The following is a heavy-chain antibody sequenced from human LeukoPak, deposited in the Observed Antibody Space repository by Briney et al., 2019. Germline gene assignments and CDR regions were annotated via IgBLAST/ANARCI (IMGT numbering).Heavy chain of an antibody. CDR2: MNPNSGNT. CDR1: GYTFTSYD. CDR3: ARVFWSGYSAHGY. V-gene: IGHV1-8*01. Sequence: GSVTVSCKASGYTFTSYDINWVRQAPGEGLEWMGWMNPNSGNTVYAQTFQGRVTITRNTSISTAYMELSSLRSEDTAVYYCARVFWSGYSAHGYWGQGTLVTVSS. J-gene: IGHJ4*02. D-gene: IGHD3-3*01.